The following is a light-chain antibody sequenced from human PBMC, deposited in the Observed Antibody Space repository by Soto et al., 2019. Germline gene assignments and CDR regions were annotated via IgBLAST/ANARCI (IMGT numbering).Light chain of an antibody. CDR2: SAS. J-gene: IGKJ1*01. Sequence: DIQLTQSPSVLSASVGDTVTITCRASQALSNYLAWYQQKPGKAPDLLIYSASTLQSGVPSRFSGSGSETEFSLTIRALQPEDVATYYCQHYNSALKTFGQGTKVDI. CDR1: QALSNY. V-gene: IGKV1-9*01. CDR3: QHYNSALKT.